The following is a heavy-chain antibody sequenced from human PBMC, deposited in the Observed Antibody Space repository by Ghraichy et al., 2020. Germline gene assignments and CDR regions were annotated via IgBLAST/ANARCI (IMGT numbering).Heavy chain of an antibody. J-gene: IGHJ3*02. CDR1: GFTFSSYG. CDR2: IWYDGSNK. D-gene: IGHD5-18*01. CDR3: AREDNTAMEDGAFDI. V-gene: IGHV3-33*01. Sequence: GESLNISCAASGFTFSSYGMHWVRQAPGKGLEWVAVIWYDGSNKYYADSVKGRFTISRDNSKNTLYLQMNSLRAEDTAVYYCAREDNTAMEDGAFDIWGQGTMVTVSS.